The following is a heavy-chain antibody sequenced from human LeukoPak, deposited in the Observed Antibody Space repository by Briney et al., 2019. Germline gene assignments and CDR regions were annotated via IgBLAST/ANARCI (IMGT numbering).Heavy chain of an antibody. Sequence: SETLSLTCTVSGASISSYYWSWIRQPPGKGLEWIGSIYYSGSTYYNPSLKSRVTISVDTSKNQFSLKLSSVTAADTAVYYCASDVLRYFDWLPFDYWGQGTLVTVSS. CDR1: GASISSYY. CDR3: ASDVLRYFDWLPFDY. V-gene: IGHV4-59*12. CDR2: IYYSGST. J-gene: IGHJ4*02. D-gene: IGHD3-9*01.